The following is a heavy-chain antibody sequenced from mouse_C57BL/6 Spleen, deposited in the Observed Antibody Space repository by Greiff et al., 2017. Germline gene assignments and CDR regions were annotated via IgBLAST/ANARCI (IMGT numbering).Heavy chain of an antibody. CDR3: ARYNYYDSFDY. CDR2: IDPSDSYT. D-gene: IGHD2-4*01. Sequence: VQLQQPGAELVMPGASVKLSCKASGYTFTSYWMHWVKQRPGQGLEWIGEIDPSDSYTNYNQKFKGKSTLTVDKSSSTAYKQLSSLTSEDSAVYYCARYNYYDSFDYWGQGTTLTVSS. J-gene: IGHJ2*01. V-gene: IGHV1-69*01. CDR1: GYTFTSYW.